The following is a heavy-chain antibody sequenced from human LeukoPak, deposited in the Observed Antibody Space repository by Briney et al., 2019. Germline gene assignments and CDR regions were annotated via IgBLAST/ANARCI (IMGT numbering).Heavy chain of an antibody. Sequence: ASVKVSCKASGYTFTDHYIHWVRQAPGQGFEWMGWINPNTGGTDYAQKLQDRIAISTYTSISTVYMELSRLKSDDTALYYCARDLATIDGIAWYYFENWGQGTLVTVSS. CDR2: INPNTGGT. J-gene: IGHJ4*02. CDR3: ARDLATIDGIAWYYFEN. D-gene: IGHD5-12*01. V-gene: IGHV1-2*02. CDR1: GYTFTDHY.